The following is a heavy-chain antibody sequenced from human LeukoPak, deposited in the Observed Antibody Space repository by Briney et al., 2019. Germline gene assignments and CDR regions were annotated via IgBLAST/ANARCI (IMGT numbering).Heavy chain of an antibody. D-gene: IGHD3-3*01. J-gene: IGHJ6*03. CDR2: INPSDGAT. Sequence: GASVKVSCKASGYTFTMYYIHWVRQAPGQGLEWMGMINPSDGATTYAQRFQGRVTMTRDMSTTTVYMDQRSLRSEDTAVYFRAREQRGGLSGNLGGLFASYYTYMDVWGRGTTVTVSS. CDR1: GYTFTMYY. CDR3: AREQRGGLSGNLGGLFASYYTYMDV. V-gene: IGHV1-46*01.